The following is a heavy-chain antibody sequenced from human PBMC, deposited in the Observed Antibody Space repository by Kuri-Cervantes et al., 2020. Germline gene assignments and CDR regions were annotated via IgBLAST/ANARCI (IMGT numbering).Heavy chain of an antibody. CDR1: GYTFTGYY. CDR3: ARGPPAAAGTLNY. CDR2: INPNSGGT. V-gene: IGHV1-2*02. Sequence: ASVKDSCKASGYTFTGYYMHWVRQAPGQGLEWMGWINPNSGGTKYAQKFQGRVTMTRDTSISTAYMELSRLRSDDTAVYYCARGPPAAAGTLNYWGQGTLVTVSS. J-gene: IGHJ4*02. D-gene: IGHD6-13*01.